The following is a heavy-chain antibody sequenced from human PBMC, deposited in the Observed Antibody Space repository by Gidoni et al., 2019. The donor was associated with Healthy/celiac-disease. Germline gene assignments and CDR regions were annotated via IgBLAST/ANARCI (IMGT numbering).Heavy chain of an antibody. J-gene: IGHJ4*02. Sequence: EVQLVESGGGLVQPGGSLKLSCAASGFTFSGSAMHWVRQASGKGLEWVGRIRSKANSYATAYAASVKGRFTISRDDSKNTAYLQMNSLQTEDTAVYYCTVASMVRGVNDYWGQGTLVTVSS. CDR1: GFTFSGSA. CDR2: IRSKANSYAT. V-gene: IGHV3-73*01. CDR3: TVASMVRGVNDY. D-gene: IGHD3-10*01.